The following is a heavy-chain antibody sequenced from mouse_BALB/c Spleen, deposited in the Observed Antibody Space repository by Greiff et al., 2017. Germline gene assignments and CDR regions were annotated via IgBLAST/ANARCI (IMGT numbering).Heavy chain of an antibody. Sequence: VQLQQSGAELVKPGASVKLSCTASGFNIKDTYMHWVKQRPEQGLEWIGRIDPANGDTKYDPKFQGKATITADTSSNTAYLQLSSLTSEDTAVYYCETGTSWFAYWGQGTLVTVSA. CDR3: ETGTSWFAY. V-gene: IGHV14-3*02. D-gene: IGHD4-1*01. CDR1: GFNIKDTY. J-gene: IGHJ3*01. CDR2: IDPANGDT.